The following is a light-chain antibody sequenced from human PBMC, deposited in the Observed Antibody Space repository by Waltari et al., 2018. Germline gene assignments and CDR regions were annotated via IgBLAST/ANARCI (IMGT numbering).Light chain of an antibody. V-gene: IGLV2-14*03. CDR1: SRDLGTYNY. CDR3: CCDTSSSTSV. CDR2: DVS. J-gene: IGLJ3*02. Sequence: QSALTQPASVSGSPGQSFTITCTGTSRDLGTYNYVSWPQQQPRKAPKLMIYDVSKRPYCVSNRFSGSKSSTTASLTISGLQAEDEADYYCCCDTSSSTSVFGGCTKLTVL.